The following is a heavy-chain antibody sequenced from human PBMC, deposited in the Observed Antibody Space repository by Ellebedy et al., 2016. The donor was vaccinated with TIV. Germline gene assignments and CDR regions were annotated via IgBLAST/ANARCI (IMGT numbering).Heavy chain of an antibody. D-gene: IGHD6-13*01. CDR1: GFTFSNYA. V-gene: IGHV3-23*01. Sequence: GESLKISXAASGFTFSNYAMSWVRQAPGKGLEWVSAISGSGGSTYYADSVKGRFTISRDNSKNTLYLQMNSLRAEDTAVYYCAKSPRSCWGQGTLVTVSS. CDR2: ISGSGGST. CDR3: AKSPRSC. J-gene: IGHJ4*02.